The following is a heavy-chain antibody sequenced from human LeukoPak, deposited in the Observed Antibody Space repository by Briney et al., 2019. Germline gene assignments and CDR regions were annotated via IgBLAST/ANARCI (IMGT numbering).Heavy chain of an antibody. CDR3: ARDYKYAFDN. J-gene: IGHJ4*02. CDR2: IDNGGSGT. Sequence: GGSLRLSCAASGFTFSGYWMYWVRQVPEKGLVLVSRIDNGGSGTTYADSVKGRFTVSRDNAKNTLYLQMNSLRVEDTAVYYCARDYKYAFDNWGQGTLVTVSS. V-gene: IGHV3-74*01. D-gene: IGHD5-24*01. CDR1: GFTFSGYW.